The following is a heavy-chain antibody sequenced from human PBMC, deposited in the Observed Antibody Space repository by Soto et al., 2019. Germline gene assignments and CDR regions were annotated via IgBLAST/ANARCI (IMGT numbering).Heavy chain of an antibody. J-gene: IGHJ6*03. CDR2: ISYDGSNK. CDR3: AKDQHDIVVVPAASWCYYMDV. CDR1: GFTFSSYG. V-gene: IGHV3-30*18. D-gene: IGHD2-2*01. Sequence: QVQLVESGGGVVQPGRSLRLSCAASGFTFSSYGMHWVRQAPGKGLEWVAVISYDGSNKDYADSVKGRFTISRDNSKNTLYLQMNSMRAEDTAVYYCAKDQHDIVVVPAASWCYYMDVWGKGTTVTVSS.